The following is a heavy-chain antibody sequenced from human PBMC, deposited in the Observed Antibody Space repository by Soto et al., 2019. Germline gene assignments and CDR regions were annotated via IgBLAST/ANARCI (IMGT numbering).Heavy chain of an antibody. D-gene: IGHD3-10*01. CDR1: GGSINNSSFY. CDR3: ARRPLVRGIIPYYFDS. CDR2: IYYSGSA. Sequence: SETLSLTCTVSGGSINNSSFYWCWVLQPPGKRLEWIGSIYYSGSAYYNPSLKSRLTISVDTSKNQFSLNLSSMTAADTAVYFCARRPLVRGIIPYYFDSWGQGTLVTVSS. V-gene: IGHV4-39*01. J-gene: IGHJ4*02.